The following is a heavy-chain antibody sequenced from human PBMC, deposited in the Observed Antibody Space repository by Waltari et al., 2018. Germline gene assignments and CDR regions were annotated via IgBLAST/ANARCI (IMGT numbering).Heavy chain of an antibody. CDR1: GLTFIKSG. D-gene: IGHD1-1*01. J-gene: IGHJ4*02. CDR3: ARAYNWNDFFDF. CDR2: ISGSGGGT. V-gene: IGHV3-23*01. Sequence: EVQLLESGGGLVQPGGSLRLSCAASGLTFIKSGMSWVRQAPGKGLEWVSGISGSGGGTYYADSVKGRFTISRDNSKNTLYLQMNSLRADDSAFYYCARAYNWNDFFDFWGLGTLVTVSS.